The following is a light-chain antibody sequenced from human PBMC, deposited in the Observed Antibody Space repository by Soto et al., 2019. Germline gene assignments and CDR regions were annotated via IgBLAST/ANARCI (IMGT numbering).Light chain of an antibody. CDR3: NSYSRTNFYV. Sequence: QSALAQPASVSGSPGQSITISCTGSFSDIAVFNYVSWYQQYPGRAPKLLIYQVTSRASGVSHRFSGSKSGNTASLTISGLQPEDGAEYYCNSYSRTNFYVFGNATKLTV. CDR1: FSDIAVFNY. CDR2: QVT. V-gene: IGLV2-14*01. J-gene: IGLJ1*01.